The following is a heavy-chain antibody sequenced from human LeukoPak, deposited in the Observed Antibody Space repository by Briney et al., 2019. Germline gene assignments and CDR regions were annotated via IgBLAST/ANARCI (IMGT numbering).Heavy chain of an antibody. D-gene: IGHD5-18*01. CDR2: IKPYSGGS. V-gene: IGHV1-2*02. CDR3: SSGSAMVISYRGGNWFDR. CDR1: GYIFSDYY. J-gene: IGHJ5*02. Sequence: GASVKVSCKASGYIFSDYYMHWVRHAPGQGIEWMGWIKPYSGGSTNEHHFQGRGIMMLDTSIRTAYTERTRLTSDDTAVYYCSSGSAMVISYRGGNWFDRWGQGSMV.